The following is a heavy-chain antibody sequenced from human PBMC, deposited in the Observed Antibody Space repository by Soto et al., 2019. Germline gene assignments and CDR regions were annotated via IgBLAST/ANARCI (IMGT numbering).Heavy chain of an antibody. CDR2: INHSGST. CDR1: GGSFSGYY. J-gene: IGHJ6*02. V-gene: IGHV4-34*01. CDR3: ARGFAYYYYGMDV. Sequence: LTCAVYGGSFSGYYWSWIRQPPGKGLEWIGEINHSGSTNYNPSLKSRVTISVDTSKNQFSLKLSSVTAADTAVYYCARGFAYYYYGMDVWGQGTTVTVSS.